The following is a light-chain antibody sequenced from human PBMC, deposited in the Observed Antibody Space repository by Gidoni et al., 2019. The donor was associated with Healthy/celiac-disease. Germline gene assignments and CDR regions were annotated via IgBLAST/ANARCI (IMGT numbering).Light chain of an antibody. J-gene: IGLJ2*01. CDR3: QSYDSSLSGRPPVV. V-gene: IGLV1-40*01. Sequence: QSVLTQPPSVSGAPGQRVTISCTGSSSNIGAGYDVHWYQQLPGTAPKLLIYGNSNRPSGVPDRFSGSKSGTSASLAITGLQAEDEADYYCQSYDSSLSGRPPVVFGGGTKLTVL. CDR1: SSNIGAGYD. CDR2: GNS.